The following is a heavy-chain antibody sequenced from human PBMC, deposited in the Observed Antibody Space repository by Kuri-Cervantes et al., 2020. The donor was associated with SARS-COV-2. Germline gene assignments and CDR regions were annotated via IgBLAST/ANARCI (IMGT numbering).Heavy chain of an antibody. CDR3: AKDNGSSWPYDFDY. CDR1: GFTFSSDA. V-gene: IGHV3-23*01. J-gene: IGHJ4*02. CDR2: ISGSGGST. Sequence: GKSLKISCAASGFTFSSDAMSWVRQAPGKGLEWVSAISGSGGSTYYADSVKGRFTISRDNSKNTLYLQMNSLRAEDTAVYYCAKDNGSSWPYDFDYWGQGTLVTVSS. D-gene: IGHD6-13*01.